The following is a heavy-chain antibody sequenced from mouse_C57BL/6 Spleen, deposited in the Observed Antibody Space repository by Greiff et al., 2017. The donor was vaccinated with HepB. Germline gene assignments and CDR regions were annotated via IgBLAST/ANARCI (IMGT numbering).Heavy chain of an antibody. Sequence: QVQLKQPGAELVRPGSSVKLSCKASGYTFTSYWMHWVKQRPIQGLEWIGNIDPSDSETHYNQKFKDKATLTVDKSSSTAYMQLSSLTSEDSAVYYCARPVVGGNYAMDYGGQETSVTVAS. CDR3: ARPVVGGNYAMDY. CDR2: IDPSDSET. J-gene: IGHJ4*01. V-gene: IGHV1-52*01. CDR1: GYTFTSYW. D-gene: IGHD1-1*01.